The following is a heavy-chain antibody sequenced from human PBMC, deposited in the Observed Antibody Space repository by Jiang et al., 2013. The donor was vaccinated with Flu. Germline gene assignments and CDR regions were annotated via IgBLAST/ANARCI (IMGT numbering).Heavy chain of an antibody. J-gene: IGHJ5*02. Sequence: KSRVTISVDTSKNQFSLKLSSVTAADTAVYYCARASYGESINTPTVSNWFDPWGQGTLVTVSS. V-gene: IGHV4-34*01. CDR3: ARASYGESINTPTVSNWFDP. D-gene: IGHD3-10*01.